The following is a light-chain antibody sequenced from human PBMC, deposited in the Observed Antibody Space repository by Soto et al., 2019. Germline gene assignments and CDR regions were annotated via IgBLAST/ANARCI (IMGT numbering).Light chain of an antibody. J-gene: IGKJ2*01. CDR2: DAS. V-gene: IGKV1-5*01. CDR1: QPINSW. Sequence: DVQMTQSPSTLSASVGDRVTITCRASQPINSWLAWFQQKTGKAPQLLIHDASSLESGVPPRFSGIGFGTDFTLTITNLQPEDVSTYYCQQYKTSPFTFGQGTKLEIK. CDR3: QQYKTSPFT.